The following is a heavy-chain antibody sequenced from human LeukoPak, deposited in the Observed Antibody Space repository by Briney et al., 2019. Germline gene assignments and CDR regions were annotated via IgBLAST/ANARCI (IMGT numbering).Heavy chain of an antibody. CDR2: ISSSSSYI. V-gene: IGHV3-21*04. CDR3: AKDVGDCTNGVCYMAYHYYGMDV. Sequence: GGSLRLSCAASGFTFSSYSMNLGPQAPGPGLEWVSSISSSSSYIYYADAVKGRFTISRDNAKNSLYLQMNSLRAEDTALYYCAKDVGDCTNGVCYMAYHYYGMDVWGQGTTVSVSS. CDR1: GFTFSSYS. D-gene: IGHD2-8*01. J-gene: IGHJ6*02.